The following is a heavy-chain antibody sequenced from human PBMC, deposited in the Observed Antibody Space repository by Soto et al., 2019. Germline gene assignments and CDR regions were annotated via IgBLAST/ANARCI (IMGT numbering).Heavy chain of an antibody. CDR1: GGSISSSSYY. J-gene: IGHJ5*02. V-gene: IGHV4-39*01. Sequence: SETLSLTCTVSGGSISSSSYYWGWIRQPPGKGLEWIGSIYYSGSTYYNPSLKSRVTISVDTFKNQFSLKLSSVTAADTAVYYCANQIVVVPAAILSWGQGTLVTVSS. CDR3: ANQIVVVPAAILS. D-gene: IGHD2-2*01. CDR2: IYYSGST.